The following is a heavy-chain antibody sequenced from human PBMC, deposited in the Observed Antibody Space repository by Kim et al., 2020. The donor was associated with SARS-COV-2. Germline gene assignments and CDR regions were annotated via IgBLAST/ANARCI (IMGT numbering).Heavy chain of an antibody. J-gene: IGHJ4*02. V-gene: IGHV1-69*04. Sequence: KCAKQFNGRVTITADKSTSTAYMELSSLRSEDTAVYYCARGLDYYDSSGSDYWGQGTLVTVSS. CDR3: ARGLDYYDSSGSDY. D-gene: IGHD3-22*01.